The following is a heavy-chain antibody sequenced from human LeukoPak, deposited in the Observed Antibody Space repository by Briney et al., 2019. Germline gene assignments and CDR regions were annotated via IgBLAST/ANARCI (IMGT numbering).Heavy chain of an antibody. CDR2: ISYDGSNK. J-gene: IGHJ4*02. Sequence: GGSLRLSCAASGFTFNNYAMHWVRQAPGKGLEWVAVISYDGSNKYYADSVKGRFTISRDNSKNTLYLQMDSLRAEDTAVYYCASHYYDSSGYRSGDYWGQGTLVSVSS. CDR3: ASHYYDSSGYRSGDY. D-gene: IGHD3-22*01. V-gene: IGHV3-30*04. CDR1: GFTFNNYA.